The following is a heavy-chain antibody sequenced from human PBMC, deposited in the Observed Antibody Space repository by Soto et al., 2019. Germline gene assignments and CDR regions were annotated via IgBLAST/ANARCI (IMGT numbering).Heavy chain of an antibody. D-gene: IGHD3-9*01. J-gene: IGHJ4*02. CDR3: ARDKDWAFDY. Sequence: GGSLRLSCIASGFTFSSYSMVWVRQAPGKGLEWISYIFVDSSTIYYADSVKGRFTVSRDNSQNSLFLLMNSLRAEDTAVYYCARDKDWAFDYWGQRTLVTVSS. V-gene: IGHV3-48*04. CDR1: GFTFSSYS. CDR2: IFVDSSTI.